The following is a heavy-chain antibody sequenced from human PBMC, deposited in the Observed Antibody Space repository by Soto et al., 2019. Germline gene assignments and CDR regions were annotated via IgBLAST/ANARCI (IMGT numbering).Heavy chain of an antibody. CDR3: ARRFDDRGIVVVPAANHWYYGMDV. V-gene: IGHV1-69*06. J-gene: IGHJ6*01. D-gene: IGHD2-2*01. Sequence: QVQLVQSGTEVKKPGSSVKVSCKASGGTLSNNAISWVRQAPGQGLEWMGGIIPLSATTNYAQKFQGRVTITVDRSTSTAYMELTSLASEDTAVYYCARRFDDRGIVVVPAANHWYYGMDVWCQANTVSIYS. CDR2: IIPLSATT. CDR1: GGTLSNNA.